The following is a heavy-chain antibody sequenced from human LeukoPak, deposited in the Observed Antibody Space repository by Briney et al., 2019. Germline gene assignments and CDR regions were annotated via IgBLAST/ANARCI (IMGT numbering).Heavy chain of an antibody. J-gene: IGHJ5*02. D-gene: IGHD6-6*01. Sequence: ASVKVSCKASGDTFTSYYMHWVRQAPGQGLEWMGIINPSGGSTSYAQKFQGRVTMTRDTSTSTVYMELSSLRSEDTAVYYCARGVRKFSSSSGRWFDPWGQGTLVTVSS. CDR1: GDTFTSYY. V-gene: IGHV1-46*01. CDR2: INPSGGST. CDR3: ARGVRKFSSSSGRWFDP.